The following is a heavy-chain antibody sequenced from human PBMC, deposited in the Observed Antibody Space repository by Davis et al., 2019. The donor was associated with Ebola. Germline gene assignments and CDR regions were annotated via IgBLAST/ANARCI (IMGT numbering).Heavy chain of an antibody. J-gene: IGHJ4*02. Sequence: GGSLRLSCAASGFTFSSFGMHWVRQAPGKGLEWVAVISYDGSNKYYADSVKGRFTISRDNSKNTLYLQMNSLRAEDTAVYYCAKDTDYYGSGIDYWGQGTLVTVSS. CDR3: AKDTDYYGSGIDY. CDR1: GFTFSSFG. V-gene: IGHV3-30*18. D-gene: IGHD3-10*01. CDR2: ISYDGSNK.